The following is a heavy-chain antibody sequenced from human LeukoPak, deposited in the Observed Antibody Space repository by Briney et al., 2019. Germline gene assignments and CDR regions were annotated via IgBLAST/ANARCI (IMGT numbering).Heavy chain of an antibody. D-gene: IGHD2-15*01. CDR1: GFTFSTYW. V-gene: IGHV3-7*01. CDR3: ARWYSASDY. CDR2: IKPDGTEK. Sequence: SGGSLRLSCVASGFTFSTYWMSWVRQAPGKGLEWVANIKPDGTEKYYVDSMKGRFTISRDNAENSLYLQMNSLRAEGTAVYYCARWYSASDYWGQGTLVTVSS. J-gene: IGHJ4*02.